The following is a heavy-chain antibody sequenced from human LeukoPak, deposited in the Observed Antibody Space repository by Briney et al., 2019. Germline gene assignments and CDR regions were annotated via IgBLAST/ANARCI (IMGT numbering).Heavy chain of an antibody. V-gene: IGHV4-30-2*01. D-gene: IGHD3-22*01. J-gene: IGHJ4*02. CDR2: IYHSGST. Sequence: SETLSLTCAVYGGSFSGYSWGWIRQPPGKGLEWIGYIYHSGSTYYNPSLKSRVTISVDRSKNQFSLKLSSVTAADTAVYYCARGPYYYDSSGYYYVPYYFDYWGQGTLVTVSS. CDR3: ARGPYYYDSSGYYYVPYYFDY. CDR1: GGSFSGYS.